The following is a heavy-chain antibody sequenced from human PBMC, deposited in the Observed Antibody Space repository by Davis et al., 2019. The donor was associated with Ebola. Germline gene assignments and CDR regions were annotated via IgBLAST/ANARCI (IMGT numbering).Heavy chain of an antibody. CDR1: GFTLSGYD. D-gene: IGHD6-19*01. CDR2: IWDDGSNK. V-gene: IGHV3-33*01. J-gene: IGHJ4*02. CDR3: ATTPQYSSGQNKPFDY. Sequence: GGSLRLSCAASGFTLSGYDMNWVRQAPGKGLQWVAAIWDDGSNKYYADSVKGRFTISRDNSKNTLYLQMNSLRAEDTAVYYCATTPQYSSGQNKPFDYWGQGTLVTVSS.